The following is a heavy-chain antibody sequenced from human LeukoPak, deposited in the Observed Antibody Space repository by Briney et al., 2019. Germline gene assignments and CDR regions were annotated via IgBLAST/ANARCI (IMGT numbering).Heavy chain of an antibody. Sequence: ASVKVSCKASGYTLATYGVNWVGPAPGQGLEWMGWISAFNDNTNYAQKFRDRVTMTADRSTNTVYMELRSLRSDDTAVYFCAREYYDTSDYSYYSDYWGQGTLVTVSS. CDR1: GYTLATYG. CDR2: ISAFNDNT. J-gene: IGHJ4*02. D-gene: IGHD3-22*01. CDR3: AREYYDTSDYSYYSDY. V-gene: IGHV1-18*01.